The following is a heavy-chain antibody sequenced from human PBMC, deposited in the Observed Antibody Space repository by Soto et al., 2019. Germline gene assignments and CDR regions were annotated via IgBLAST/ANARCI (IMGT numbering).Heavy chain of an antibody. D-gene: IGHD6-13*01. J-gene: IGHJ4*02. V-gene: IGHV4-4*02. Sequence: SETLSLTCAVSGGSISSSNWWSWVRQPPRKRLAGIGEMYHRGSTNNNPSLKSRGTISVDTSKNKFSLKLSSVTASDTSVYSCARDLAAAVPGFDYLAQGTLVTVSS. CDR1: GGSISSSNW. CDR3: ARDLAAAVPGFDY. CDR2: MYHRGST.